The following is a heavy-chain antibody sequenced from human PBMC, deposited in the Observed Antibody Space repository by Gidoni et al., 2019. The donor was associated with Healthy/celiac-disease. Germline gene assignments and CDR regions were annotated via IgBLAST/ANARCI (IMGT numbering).Heavy chain of an antibody. CDR3: AKDPIVREGMDV. Sequence: EVQLLESGGGLVQPGGSVRVSCAASGFTFSSYAMSWVRQAPGKGLEWVSAISGSGGSTYYADSVKGRFTISRDNSKNTLYLQMNSLRAEDTAVYYCAKDPIVREGMDVWGQGTTVTVSS. J-gene: IGHJ6*02. CDR1: GFTFSSYA. D-gene: IGHD2-8*01. CDR2: ISGSGGST. V-gene: IGHV3-23*01.